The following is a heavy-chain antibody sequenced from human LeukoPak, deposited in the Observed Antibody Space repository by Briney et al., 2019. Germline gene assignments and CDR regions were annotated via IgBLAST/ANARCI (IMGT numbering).Heavy chain of an antibody. CDR2: ISSNGDNT. Sequence: GGSLRLSCSVSGFTFGTYVMHWVRQAPGKGLEYVSAISSNGDNTYYADSVKGRFTISRDNSKNTLYLQMSSLRADDTAVYYCVRGTGYWGQGTLVTVSS. V-gene: IGHV3-64D*06. J-gene: IGHJ4*02. CDR3: VRGTGY. CDR1: GFTFGTYV.